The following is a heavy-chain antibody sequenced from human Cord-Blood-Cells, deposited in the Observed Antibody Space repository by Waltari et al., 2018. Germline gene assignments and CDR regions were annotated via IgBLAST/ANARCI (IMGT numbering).Heavy chain of an antibody. CDR2: ISSSGSTI. CDR3: ARDTTQGWFDP. Sequence: GLEWVSYISSSGSTIYYADSVKGRFTISRDNAKNSLYLQMNSLRAEDTAVYYCARDTTQGWFDPWGQGPLVTVSS. J-gene: IGHJ5*02. D-gene: IGHD1-1*01. V-gene: IGHV3-11*01.